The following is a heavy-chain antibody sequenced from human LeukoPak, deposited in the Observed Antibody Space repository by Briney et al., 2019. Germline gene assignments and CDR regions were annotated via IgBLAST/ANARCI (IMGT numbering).Heavy chain of an antibody. Sequence: ASVKVSCKTSGYTFTDYYMHWVRQAPGQGLEWMGRIDPNSGGTNYAQKFQVRVTMTRDTSISTVYMELGGLRSDDTAVYYCARSSDLWFGELFLFDYWGQGTLVTVSS. CDR3: ARSSDLWFGELFLFDY. D-gene: IGHD3-10*01. CDR1: GYTFTDYY. CDR2: IDPNSGGT. V-gene: IGHV1-2*02. J-gene: IGHJ4*02.